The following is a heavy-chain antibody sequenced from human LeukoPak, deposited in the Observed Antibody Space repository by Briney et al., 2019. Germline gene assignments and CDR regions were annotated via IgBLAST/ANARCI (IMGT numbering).Heavy chain of an antibody. V-gene: IGHV1-46*01. D-gene: IGHD3-9*01. CDR1: GYTFTSYD. J-gene: IGHJ2*01. CDR3: ARGGYDILTGYWGRRGTNFDL. CDR2: INPGGGST. Sequence: ASVKVSCKASGYTFTSYDINWVRQAPGQGLEWMGIINPGGGSTSYAQKFQGRVTMTRDTSTSTVYMELSSLRSEDTAVYYCARGGYDILTGYWGRRGTNFDLWGRGTLVTVSS.